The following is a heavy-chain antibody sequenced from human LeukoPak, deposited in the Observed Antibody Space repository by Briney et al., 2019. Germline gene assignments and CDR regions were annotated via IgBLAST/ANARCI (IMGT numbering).Heavy chain of an antibody. D-gene: IGHD3-3*01. Sequence: ASVKVSCKASGGTFSSYAISWVRQAPGQGLEWMGWISAYNGNTNYAQKLQGRVTMTTDTSTSTAYMELRSLRSDDTAVYYCARLTDFYDFWSGYSPRYYYYYMDVWGKGTTVTVSS. CDR2: ISAYNGNT. J-gene: IGHJ6*03. CDR3: ARLTDFYDFWSGYSPRYYYYYMDV. V-gene: IGHV1-18*01. CDR1: GGTFSSYA.